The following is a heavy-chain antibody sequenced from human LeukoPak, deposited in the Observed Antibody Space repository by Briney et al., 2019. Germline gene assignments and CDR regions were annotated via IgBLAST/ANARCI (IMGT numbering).Heavy chain of an antibody. Sequence: SETLSLTCAVYGGSFSGYYWSWIRQPPGKGLEWIGEINHSGSTNYNPSLKSRVTISVDTSKNQFSLKLSSVTAADTAVYYCARDRIAYGSGEGNWFDPWGQGTLVTVSS. D-gene: IGHD3-10*01. CDR3: ARDRIAYGSGEGNWFDP. V-gene: IGHV4-34*01. CDR1: GGSFSGYY. J-gene: IGHJ5*02. CDR2: INHSGST.